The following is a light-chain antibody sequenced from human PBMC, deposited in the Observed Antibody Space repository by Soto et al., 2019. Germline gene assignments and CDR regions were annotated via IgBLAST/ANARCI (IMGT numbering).Light chain of an antibody. CDR2: AAS. J-gene: IGKJ1*01. Sequence: DIQMTQSKSSVSASVRDRVTIACRASQDIGGRLAWFQQKPGKAPQYLIQAASILQSGVPSRFSGSGPGTEFILTIHNLQPEDFACYLCVLFYSFPRTFGLGTKVDI. CDR3: VLFYSFPRT. CDR1: QDIGGR. V-gene: IGKV1-12*01.